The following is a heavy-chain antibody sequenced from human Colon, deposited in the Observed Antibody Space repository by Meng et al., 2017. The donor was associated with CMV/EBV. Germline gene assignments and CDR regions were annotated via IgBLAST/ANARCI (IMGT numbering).Heavy chain of an antibody. CDR2: FDPENGET. D-gene: IGHD3-9*01. J-gene: IGHJ4*02. V-gene: IGHV1-24*01. CDR3: ATYYNFLTVHSFDY. Sequence: QVPLVQSGAEVKKPGASVKVSCKVSGYTLTELSMHWVRQTPGKGLEWMGGFDPENGETIYAQKFQGRLIMTEDTSTETVYMELSSLRSEDTAVYFCATYYNFLTVHSFDYWGQGTLVTVSS. CDR1: GYTLTELS.